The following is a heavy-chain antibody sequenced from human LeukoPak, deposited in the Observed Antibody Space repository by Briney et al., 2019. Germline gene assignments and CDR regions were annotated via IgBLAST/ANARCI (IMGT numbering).Heavy chain of an antibody. Sequence: GSLRLSCAASGFPFSSYSMNWVRQAPGKGLEWGSSISSSSSYIYYEDSVKGRFTISRDNAKNSLYLQMNSLRAEDTAVYYCATDYYDFWSGYVHYFDYWGQGTLVTVSS. J-gene: IGHJ4*02. V-gene: IGHV3-21*01. CDR1: GFPFSSYS. D-gene: IGHD3-3*01. CDR2: ISSSSSYI. CDR3: ATDYYDFWSGYVHYFDY.